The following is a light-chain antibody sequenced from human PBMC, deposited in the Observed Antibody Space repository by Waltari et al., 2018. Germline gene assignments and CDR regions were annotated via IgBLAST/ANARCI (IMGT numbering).Light chain of an antibody. CDR2: DVS. Sequence: QSALAQPASVSGSPGQSITISCTGTDSDLGAYHYVCWYQQHPGIAPKLLLYDVSDRPSGFSDRFSGSMSGKTASLTISGLQPEDAADYYCSSYTRRNTVIFGGGTKLTVV. V-gene: IGLV2-14*03. CDR3: SSYTRRNTVI. J-gene: IGLJ2*01. CDR1: DSDLGAYHY.